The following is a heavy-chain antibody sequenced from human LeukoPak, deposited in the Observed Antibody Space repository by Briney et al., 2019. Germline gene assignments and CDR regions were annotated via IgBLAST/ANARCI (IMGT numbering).Heavy chain of an antibody. J-gene: IGHJ4*02. CDR1: GYTFTDYY. CDR3: ATNLLSGSYGVDY. Sequence: ASVKVSCKTSGYTFTDYYMHWVRQAPGHGLEWMGWINPNSGGTNYAQKFQGRITMTRDTSISTAYMELSRLRPDDTAVYYCATNLLSGSYGVDYWGQGTLVTVSS. CDR2: INPNSGGT. D-gene: IGHD1-26*01. V-gene: IGHV1-2*02.